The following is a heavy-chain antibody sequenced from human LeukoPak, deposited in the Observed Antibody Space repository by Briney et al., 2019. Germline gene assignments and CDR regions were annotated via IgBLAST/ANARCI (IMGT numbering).Heavy chain of an antibody. CDR3: ARGGTSRYCSSTSCYTGRNWFDP. J-gene: IGHJ5*02. D-gene: IGHD2-2*02. CDR1: GGSFSGYY. V-gene: IGHV4-34*01. Sequence: PSETLSLTCAAYGGSFSGYYWSWIRQPPGKGLEWIGEINHSGSTNYNPSLKSRVTISVDTSKNQFSLKLSSVTAADTAVYYCARGGTSRYCSSTSCYTGRNWFDPWGQGTLVTVSS. CDR2: INHSGST.